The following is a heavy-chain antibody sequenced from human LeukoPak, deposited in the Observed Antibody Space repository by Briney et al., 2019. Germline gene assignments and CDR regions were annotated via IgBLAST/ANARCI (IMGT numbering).Heavy chain of an antibody. V-gene: IGHV4-59*01. CDR2: IYYSGST. Sequence: PSETLSLTCTVSGGSISSYYWSWIRQPPGKGLEWIGYIYYSGSTHYNPSLKSRVTISVDTSKNQFSLKLSSVTAADTAVYYCAREVYGDFDYWGQGILVTVSS. D-gene: IGHD4-17*01. CDR1: GGSISSYY. J-gene: IGHJ4*02. CDR3: AREVYGDFDY.